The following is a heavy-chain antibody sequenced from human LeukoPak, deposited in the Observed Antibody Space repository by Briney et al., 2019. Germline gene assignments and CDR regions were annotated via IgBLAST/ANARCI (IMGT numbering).Heavy chain of an antibody. D-gene: IGHD3-10*01. CDR1: GGSISRYY. CDR2: IYSSGST. CDR3: ARDSGTTGEVKFDP. J-gene: IGHJ5*02. V-gene: IGHV4-4*07. Sequence: SSETLSLTCTVSGGSISRYYWSWIRQPAGTGLEWIGRIYSSGSTTYDPSLKSRVTMSIDTSKNQFSLKLSFVTAADTAVYYCARDSGTTGEVKFDPWGQGALVTVSS.